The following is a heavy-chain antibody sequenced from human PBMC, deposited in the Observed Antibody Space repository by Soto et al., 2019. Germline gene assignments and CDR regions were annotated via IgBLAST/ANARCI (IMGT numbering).Heavy chain of an antibody. CDR2: IFDNRNT. CDR1: GGSISSHY. V-gene: IGHV4-59*11. CDR3: ARSVAVSADYFYYGLDV. Sequence: PSETLSLTCIGSGGSISSHYWSWIRQPPGKGLEWIGYIFDNRNTNYNPSLRSRVSMSVDTSKNQFSLMLRSVSAADTAVYYCARSVAVSADYFYYGLDVWGHGTTVTVSS. D-gene: IGHD6-19*01. J-gene: IGHJ6*02.